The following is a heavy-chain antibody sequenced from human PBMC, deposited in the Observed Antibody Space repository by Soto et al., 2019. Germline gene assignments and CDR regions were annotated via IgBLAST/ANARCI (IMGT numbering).Heavy chain of an antibody. CDR1: GGSINTGGYY. CDR3: ATVRWELHDAFDI. Sequence: QVQLQESGPGLVKPSQTLSLTCTASGGSINTGGYYWSWIRQHPGRGLEWIGYIYHSGMTFSNPSLQSRVAISIDTSENQFSLKLSSVTAADTAVYYCATVRWELHDAFDIWGHGTMVSVSS. CDR2: IYHSGMT. D-gene: IGHD4-17*01. J-gene: IGHJ3*02. V-gene: IGHV4-31*03.